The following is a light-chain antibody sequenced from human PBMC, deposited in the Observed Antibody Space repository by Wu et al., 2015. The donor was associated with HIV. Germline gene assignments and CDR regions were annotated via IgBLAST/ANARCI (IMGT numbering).Light chain of an antibody. Sequence: DIQMTQSPSTLSASVGDRVTITCRASQSISSWLAWYQQKPGKAPKLLIYKASTLESGVPSRFSGSGSGTEFTLTISSLQPDDFATYYCQQYTTYSLTFGPGTKVDIK. J-gene: IGKJ3*01. CDR3: QQYTTYSLT. CDR1: QSISSW. V-gene: IGKV1-5*03. CDR2: KAS.